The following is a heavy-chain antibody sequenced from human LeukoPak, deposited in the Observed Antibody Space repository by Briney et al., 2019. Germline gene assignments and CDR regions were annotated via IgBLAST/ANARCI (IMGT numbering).Heavy chain of an antibody. J-gene: IGHJ6*02. V-gene: IGHV3-66*01. D-gene: IGHD3-16*01. CDR3: ARDFRIGGV. CDR1: GFIVSSNY. Sequence: GGSLRLSCAGSGFIVSSNYMSWVRQAAGKGLEWVSVIYGSSRTYYADSVKGRFTISRDNSKNTLYLQMDSLRAEDTAVYYCARDFRIGGVWGQGTTVTVSS. CDR2: IYGSSRT.